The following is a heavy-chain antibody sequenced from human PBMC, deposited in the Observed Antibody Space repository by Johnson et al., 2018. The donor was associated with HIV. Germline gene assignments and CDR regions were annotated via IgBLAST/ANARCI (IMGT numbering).Heavy chain of an antibody. D-gene: IGHD3-10*01. V-gene: IGHV3-20*04. Sequence: EVQLVESWGGVERPGGSLRLSCVASGFTFDDYGMSWVRQPPGKGLEWVSGINWNGGSTDYADSVKGRFTISRDNAKNSLYLQMNSLRAEDTALYYCAREVEITVVQGVIIGDAFDIWGQGTMDTVSS. CDR1: GFTFDDYG. CDR2: INWNGGST. J-gene: IGHJ3*02. CDR3: AREVEITVVQGVIIGDAFDI.